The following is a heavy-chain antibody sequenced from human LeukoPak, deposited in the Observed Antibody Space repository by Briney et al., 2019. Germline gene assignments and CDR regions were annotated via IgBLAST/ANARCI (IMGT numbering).Heavy chain of an antibody. CDR2: IYYGGST. D-gene: IGHD2-15*01. CDR3: ARGCEECSGYCSGGSCYRREWFDP. J-gene: IGHJ5*02. V-gene: IGHV4-59*01. CDR1: GGSISRYY. Sequence: PSETLSLTCAVSGGSISRYYWSWVRQTPGKGLEWIGHIYYGGSTNYNPSLKSRVTISVDTSKNQFSLKLSSVTAADTAVYYCARGCEECSGYCSGGSCYRREWFDPWGQGTLVTVSS.